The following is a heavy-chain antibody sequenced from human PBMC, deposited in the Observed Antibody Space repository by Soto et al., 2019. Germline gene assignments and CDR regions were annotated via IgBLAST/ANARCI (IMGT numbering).Heavy chain of an antibody. V-gene: IGHV3-23*01. CDR2: VDGSGADT. Sequence: GGSLRLSCAASGFAFSSHAMGWLRQAPGTEPEWVAFVDGSGADTSYADSVKGRFTISRDNSENSLYLHMNSLRAEDSGRYFCAKEIFAAAYAATSAFDLWRQGTLVTVSS. CDR3: AKEIFAAAYAATSAFDL. D-gene: IGHD2-8*01. J-gene: IGHJ4*02. CDR1: GFAFSSHA.